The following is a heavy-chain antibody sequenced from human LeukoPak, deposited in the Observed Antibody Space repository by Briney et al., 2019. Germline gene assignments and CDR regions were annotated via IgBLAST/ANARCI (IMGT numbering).Heavy chain of an antibody. CDR3: ARDFDILTGYSNWFDP. V-gene: IGHV1-46*01. CDR2: INPSGGST. D-gene: IGHD3-9*01. J-gene: IGHJ5*02. Sequence: ASVKVSCKASGYTFTSYYMHWVRQAPGQGLECMGIINPSGGSTTYAQKFQGRVTMTRDTSTSTVYMELSSLRSEATAVYSCARDFDILTGYSNWFDPWGQGTLVTVSS. CDR1: GYTFTSYY.